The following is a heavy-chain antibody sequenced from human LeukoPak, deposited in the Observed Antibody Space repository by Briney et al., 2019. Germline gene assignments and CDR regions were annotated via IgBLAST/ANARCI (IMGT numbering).Heavy chain of an antibody. D-gene: IGHD3-22*01. J-gene: IGHJ4*02. CDR2: ISPDGSST. Sequence: GGSLRLSCGASGFTFKTYWMHWVRQAPGKGLVWVSRISPDGSSTNYADSVKGRFTISRDNSKDTLYLQMSSVRVDDTAVYYCARDRGRYYDSRGFYWGYYFDSWGQGILVTVST. CDR3: ARDRGRYYDSRGFYWGYYFDS. CDR1: GFTFKTYW. V-gene: IGHV3-74*01.